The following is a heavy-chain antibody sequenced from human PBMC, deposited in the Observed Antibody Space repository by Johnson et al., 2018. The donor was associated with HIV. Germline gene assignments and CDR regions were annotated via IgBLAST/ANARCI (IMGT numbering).Heavy chain of an antibody. V-gene: IGHV3-48*01. Sequence: VQLVESGGGFIQPGGSLKLSCAASGFTVSGKFMGWVRLAPGKGPDWVSYISSSGSTIYYADSVKGRYTISRDNSNNTLYVQMNSLRAEDTAVYYCARMTTTVSHHDGFDIWGQGTMVTVSS. J-gene: IGHJ3*02. D-gene: IGHD4-17*01. CDR2: ISSSGSTI. CDR3: ARMTTTVSHHDGFDI. CDR1: GFTVSGKF.